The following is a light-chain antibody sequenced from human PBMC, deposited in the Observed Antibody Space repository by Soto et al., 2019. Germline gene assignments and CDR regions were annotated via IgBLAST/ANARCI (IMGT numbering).Light chain of an antibody. Sequence: DIQMTQSPSTLSASVGDRVTITCRASQSISSWLAWYQQKPGKAPKLLIYKASSLESGVPSRFSGSGSGTEFTLTISSLQPDDFATDCCQQYNSYWTFGQGTKVEIK. CDR3: QQYNSYWT. V-gene: IGKV1-5*03. J-gene: IGKJ1*01. CDR2: KAS. CDR1: QSISSW.